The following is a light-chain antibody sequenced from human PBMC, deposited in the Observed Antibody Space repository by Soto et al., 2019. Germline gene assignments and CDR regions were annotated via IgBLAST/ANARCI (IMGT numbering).Light chain of an antibody. V-gene: IGKV3-11*01. J-gene: IGKJ5*01. CDR2: DAS. Sequence: VLTHSPATLSFSPGKIATLSFRAIESVDFHLAWYQQKPGQAPRLLIYDASVRATGTPARFSGSGSGTAFTLTISSLEPEDFALYYCQQRSTWPTFGQGTRLEIK. CDR1: ESVDFH. CDR3: QQRSTWPT.